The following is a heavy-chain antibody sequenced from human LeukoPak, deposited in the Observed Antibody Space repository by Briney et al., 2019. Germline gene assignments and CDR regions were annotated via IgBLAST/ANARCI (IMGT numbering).Heavy chain of an antibody. CDR1: GFSLSSYW. J-gene: IGHJ4*02. CDR2: IKRDGSEK. V-gene: IGHV3-7*03. Sequence: GGSLRLSCAVSGFSLSSYWMSWLRQAQGKELEWVANIKRDGSEKYYVDSVKGRFTISRDNSKNTQYLQMNSLRAEDTAVYHCAKEYSSSGDFDYWGQGTLVTVSS. CDR3: AKEYSSSGDFDY. D-gene: IGHD6-13*01.